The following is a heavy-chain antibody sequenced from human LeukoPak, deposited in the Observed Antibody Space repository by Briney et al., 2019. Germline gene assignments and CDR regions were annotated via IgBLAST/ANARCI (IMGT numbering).Heavy chain of an antibody. CDR1: GYTFTNYY. D-gene: IGHD4-11*01. CDR3: ARWTTTYLDY. J-gene: IGHJ4*02. CDR2: INPSGGST. Sequence: ASVKVSCKASGYTFTNYYIHWVRQAPGQGLEWMGIINPSGGSTNFAQKFQGRVTMTTDTSTITVYMELSSLRSENTAVYYCARWTTTYLDYWGQGTLVTVSS. V-gene: IGHV1-46*01.